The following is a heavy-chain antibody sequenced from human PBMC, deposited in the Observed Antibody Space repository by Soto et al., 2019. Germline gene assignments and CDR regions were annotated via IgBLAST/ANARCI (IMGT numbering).Heavy chain of an antibody. CDR1: GFTFNSYG. D-gene: IGHD2-15*01. Sequence: QVQLVESGGGVVQPGRSLRLSCAASGFTFNSYGMHWVRQAPGKGLEWVAVIWYDGSNKYYTDSVKGRFTISRDNSKNTLYLQMNSLRDEDTAVYYCARDRSTPVLDYWGQGTLVTVSS. CDR2: IWYDGSNK. V-gene: IGHV3-33*01. CDR3: ARDRSTPVLDY. J-gene: IGHJ4*02.